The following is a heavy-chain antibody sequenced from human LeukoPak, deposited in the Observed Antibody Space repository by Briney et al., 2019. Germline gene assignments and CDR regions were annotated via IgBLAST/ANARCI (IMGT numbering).Heavy chain of an antibody. Sequence: GRSLRLSCAASGFTFSSYGMHWVRQAPGKGLEWVLVISYGGSNKYYADSVKGRFTISRDNSKNTLYLQMNSLRAEDTAVYYCAKHRGYSYGSLGMDVWGQGTTVTVSS. V-gene: IGHV3-30*18. CDR2: ISYGGSNK. D-gene: IGHD5-18*01. CDR1: GFTFSSYG. J-gene: IGHJ6*02. CDR3: AKHRGYSYGSLGMDV.